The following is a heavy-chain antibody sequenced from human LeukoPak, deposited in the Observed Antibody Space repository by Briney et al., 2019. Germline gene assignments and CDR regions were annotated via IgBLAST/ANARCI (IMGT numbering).Heavy chain of an antibody. J-gene: IGHJ5*02. V-gene: IGHV4-31*03. CDR1: GGSISSGGYY. Sequence: SETLSLTCTVSGGSISSGGYYWSWIRQHPGKGLEWIGYIYYSGSTYYNPSLKSRVTISVGTSKNQFSLKLSSVTAADTAVYYCARAPPYYDFWSGYYGSPRFDPWGQGTLVTVSS. CDR3: ARAPPYYDFWSGYYGSPRFDP. CDR2: IYYSGST. D-gene: IGHD3-3*01.